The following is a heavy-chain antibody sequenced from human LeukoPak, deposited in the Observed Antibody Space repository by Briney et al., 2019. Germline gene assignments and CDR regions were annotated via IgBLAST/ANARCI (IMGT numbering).Heavy chain of an antibody. V-gene: IGHV4-39*01. J-gene: IGHJ4*02. CDR3: ARNRSDCSSGSCSFTGFDS. CDR2: IYYSGSP. Sequence: SETLSLTCTVSGGPISSTNSYWGWIRQPPGKGLEWIGSIYYSGSPHYNPSLKSRVSISVDTSRSEFSLRLRSVTAGDTAIYYCARNRSDCSSGSCSFTGFDSWGQGILVTVSS. D-gene: IGHD2-15*01. CDR1: GGPISSTNSY.